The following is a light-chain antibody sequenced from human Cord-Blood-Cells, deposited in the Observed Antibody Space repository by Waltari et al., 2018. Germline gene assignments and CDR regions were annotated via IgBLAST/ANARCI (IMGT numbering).Light chain of an antibody. Sequence: DIQMTQSPSSLSASVGDRVTITCRASQSISSYLNWYQQKPGKAPKLLIYAASSLQSGVPSRFSGSGSGTYFTRTISSLQPEDFATDYCQQSYSTPLTFGGGTKVEIK. CDR1: QSISSY. V-gene: IGKV1-39*01. J-gene: IGKJ4*01. CDR3: QQSYSTPLT. CDR2: AAS.